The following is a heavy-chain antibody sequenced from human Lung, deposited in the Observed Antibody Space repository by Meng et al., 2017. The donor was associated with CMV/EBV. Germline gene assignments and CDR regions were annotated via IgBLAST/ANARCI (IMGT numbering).Heavy chain of an antibody. CDR2: SDDSGST. CDR3: ARGKQDAWELLAY. Sequence: VDVPESGPGLVKPSGTLALTCGVSGVSISSNIRWTWVRQPPGKGLEWSGDSDDSGSTNYNPSLNSRISISLDKSKNHFSLKVNSVTAADTAVYYCARGKQDAWELLAYWGQGALVAVSS. J-gene: IGHJ4*02. CDR1: GVSISSNIR. D-gene: IGHD1-26*01. V-gene: IGHV4-4*02.